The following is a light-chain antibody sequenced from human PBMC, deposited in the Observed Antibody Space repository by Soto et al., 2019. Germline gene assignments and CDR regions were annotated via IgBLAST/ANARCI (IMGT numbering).Light chain of an antibody. V-gene: IGLV2-23*02. CDR2: EVS. CDR1: SSDVGSYNL. Sequence: QSALTQPASVSGSPGQSITISCTGTSSDVGSYNLVSWYQQHPGKAPKLMIYEVSKRPSGVSNRFSGSKSGNTASLTISGLQAEDEADYYCCSYAGSSTFHYVFGTGTPLTVL. J-gene: IGLJ1*01. CDR3: CSYAGSSTFHYV.